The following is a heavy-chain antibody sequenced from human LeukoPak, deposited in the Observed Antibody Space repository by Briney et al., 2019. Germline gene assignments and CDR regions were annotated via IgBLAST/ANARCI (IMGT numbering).Heavy chain of an antibody. CDR3: ARVGGYYDPDYFDY. CDR2: ISAYNGNT. D-gene: IGHD3-22*01. Sequence: ASVKVSCKASGYTFTSYGISWVRQAPGQGLEWMGWISAYNGNTNYAQKLQGRVTMTTDTSTSKAYMELRSLRSDDTAVYYCARVGGYYDPDYFDYWGQGTLVTVSS. J-gene: IGHJ4*02. CDR1: GYTFTSYG. V-gene: IGHV1-18*01.